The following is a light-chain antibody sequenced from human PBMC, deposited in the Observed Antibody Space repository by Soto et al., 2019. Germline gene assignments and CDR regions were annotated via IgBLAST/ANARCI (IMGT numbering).Light chain of an antibody. CDR1: QTVGSNY. V-gene: IGKV3-20*01. CDR3: HQYGSSTGT. Sequence: EIVLTQSPGTLSLSPGEGATLSCRASQTVGSNYLAWYQQKPGQAPRLLIYGASSRATGIPDRFSGSGSGTDFTLTISRLEPEDFALYYCHQYGSSTGTFGQGTKVEIK. CDR2: GAS. J-gene: IGKJ1*01.